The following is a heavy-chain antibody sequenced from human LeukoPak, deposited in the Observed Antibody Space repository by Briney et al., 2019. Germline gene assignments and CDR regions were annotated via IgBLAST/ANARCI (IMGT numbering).Heavy chain of an antibody. CDR3: ARGGRGSAAVVAPRSFDI. Sequence: GGSLRLSCAASGFTVSSIHMVWVRQAPGKGLEWVSVTDTGGNSYYADSVKGRFIISRNISKNRLYLQMHSMSAEASALYYCARGGRGSAAVVAPRSFDIWGQGPMVPASP. CDR2: TDTGGNS. D-gene: IGHD3-22*01. CDR1: GFTVSSIH. V-gene: IGHV3-53*01. J-gene: IGHJ3*02.